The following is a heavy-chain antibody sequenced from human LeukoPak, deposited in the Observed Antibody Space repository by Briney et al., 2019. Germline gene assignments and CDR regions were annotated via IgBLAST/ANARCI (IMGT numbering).Heavy chain of an antibody. D-gene: IGHD3-3*01. Sequence: PGGSLRLSCAASGFTFSSYAMSWVRQAPGKGLEWVSAISGSGGSTYYADSVKGRFTISRDNSKNTLYVQMNSLRAEDTAVYYCAKLPIFGVVAPNDYWGQGTLVTVSS. J-gene: IGHJ4*02. V-gene: IGHV3-23*01. CDR3: AKLPIFGVVAPNDY. CDR2: ISGSGGST. CDR1: GFTFSSYA.